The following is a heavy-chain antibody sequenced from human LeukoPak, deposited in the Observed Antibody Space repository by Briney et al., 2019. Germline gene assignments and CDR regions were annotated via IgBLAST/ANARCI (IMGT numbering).Heavy chain of an antibody. Sequence: SETLSLTCTVSGGSISSHFWTWIRQSPGKGLEWIGYIYYRGNTNYNPSLRSRVTISVDTSKKQFSLKLSSVSAADTAFYYCARYIVSYPHDAFDIWGQGTMVTVSS. CDR1: GGSISSHF. CDR3: ARYIVSYPHDAFDI. CDR2: IYYRGNT. D-gene: IGHD1-26*01. J-gene: IGHJ3*02. V-gene: IGHV4-59*11.